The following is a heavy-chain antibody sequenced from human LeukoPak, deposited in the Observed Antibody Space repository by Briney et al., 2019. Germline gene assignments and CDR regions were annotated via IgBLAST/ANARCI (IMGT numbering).Heavy chain of an antibody. CDR1: GGTFSSYA. Sequence: SVKVSCKASGGTFSSYAISWVRQAPGQGLEWMGGIIPIFGTANYAQKFQGRVTITADEYTSTAYMELSSLRSEDTAVYYCARDRVAATPLDAFDIWGQGTMVTVSS. CDR3: ARDRVAATPLDAFDI. CDR2: IIPIFGTA. V-gene: IGHV1-69*13. J-gene: IGHJ3*02. D-gene: IGHD2-15*01.